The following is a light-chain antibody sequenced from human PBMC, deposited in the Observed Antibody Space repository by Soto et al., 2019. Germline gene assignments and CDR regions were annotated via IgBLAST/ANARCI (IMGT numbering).Light chain of an antibody. V-gene: IGKV1-5*01. Sequence: DILMTQSPSTLSASVGERVTISCRASQSIENYLAWYQQKPGKAPKLLIYDASTLETGVPSRFRGSGSGTEFTLAISSLQPDDFATYYCQQYNTYSWTFGQGTKVDIK. CDR3: QQYNTYSWT. CDR1: QSIENY. CDR2: DAS. J-gene: IGKJ1*01.